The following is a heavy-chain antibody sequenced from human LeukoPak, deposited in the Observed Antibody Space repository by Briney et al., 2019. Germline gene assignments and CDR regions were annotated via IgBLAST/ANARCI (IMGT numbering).Heavy chain of an antibody. CDR1: GGSVSVYY. J-gene: IGHJ6*03. CDR2: INHSGSK. Sequence: SETLSLTCALYGGSVSVYYWRWVRQPPGRGVGWNGEINHSGSKNYNTPFKSRVPISEDTSKNHFSLKLSSVSAEDTVVYYCARGVGYCSGGSCYSFRYYYYYYMDVWGKGTTVTLSS. CDR3: ARGVGYCSGGSCYSFRYYYYYYMDV. V-gene: IGHV4-34*01. D-gene: IGHD2-15*01.